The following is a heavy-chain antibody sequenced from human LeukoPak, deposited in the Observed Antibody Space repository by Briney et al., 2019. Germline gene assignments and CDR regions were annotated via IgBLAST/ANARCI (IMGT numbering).Heavy chain of an antibody. CDR3: ARDSSGYSDAFDI. V-gene: IGHV3-7*03. Sequence: GGSLRLSCAASGFTFSSYWMSWVRQAPGKGPEWVANIKQDGSEKYYVDSVKGRFTISRDNAKNSLYLQMNSLRAEDTAVYYCARDSSGYSDAFDIWGQGTMVTVSS. CDR1: GFTFSSYW. D-gene: IGHD3-22*01. J-gene: IGHJ3*02. CDR2: IKQDGSEK.